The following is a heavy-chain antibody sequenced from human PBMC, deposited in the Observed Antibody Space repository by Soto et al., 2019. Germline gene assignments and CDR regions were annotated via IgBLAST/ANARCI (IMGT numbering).Heavy chain of an antibody. J-gene: IGHJ5*02. CDR2: IYFTGKA. D-gene: IGHD4-4*01. CDR3: AKDPSPQPIPAVTPGWFDP. V-gene: IGHV4-31*03. Sequence: PSETLSLTCTVSGDSISDGGYYWAWIRQRPGQGLEWMGYIYFTGKANYNPSLENRLTMSVDMSRRQLYLRLTSVTAADTAVYFCAKDPSPQPIPAVTPGWFDPWGQGIAVTVSS. CDR1: GDSISDGGYY.